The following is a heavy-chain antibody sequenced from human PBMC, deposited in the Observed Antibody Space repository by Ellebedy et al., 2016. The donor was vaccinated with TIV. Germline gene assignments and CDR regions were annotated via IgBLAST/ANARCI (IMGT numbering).Heavy chain of an antibody. CDR1: GYTFTSYG. Sequence: ASVKVSCKASGYTFTSYGISWVRQAPGQGLEWMGWISAYNGNTNYAQKLQGRVTMTTDTSTSTAYMELTSLRSEDTAMYYCARVYPPRGDQVPTAIRTHPILSWLDPWGQGTLVTVSS. V-gene: IGHV1-18*01. CDR2: ISAYNGNT. J-gene: IGHJ5*02. CDR3: ARVYPPRGDQVPTAIRTHPILSWLDP. D-gene: IGHD2-2*01.